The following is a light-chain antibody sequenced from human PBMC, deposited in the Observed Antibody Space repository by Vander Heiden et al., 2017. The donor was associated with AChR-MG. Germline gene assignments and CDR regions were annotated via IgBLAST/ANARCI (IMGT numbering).Light chain of an antibody. V-gene: IGLV1-44*01. J-gene: IGLJ3*02. CDR1: SSNIGSNP. Sequence: QSVLTQPPSASGTPGQRVTISCSGSSSNIGSNPVNWYQQLPPPAPKLLFYSNNQRPSGVPDRFPGSKPGPPAPLAISGLRCGGEVDYYCAAWDDSLDVWFGERTNRTIL. CDR3: AAWDDSLDVW. CDR2: SNN.